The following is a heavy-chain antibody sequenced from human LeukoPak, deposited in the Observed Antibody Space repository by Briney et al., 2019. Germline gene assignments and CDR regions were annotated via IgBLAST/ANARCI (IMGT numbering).Heavy chain of an antibody. V-gene: IGHV4-59*01. CDR3: AGIWSGYYDY. D-gene: IGHD3-3*01. CDR2: IYNSGST. J-gene: IGHJ4*02. Sequence: AETLTLPCTVSGASIRSYYWSWIRQPPGKGLEWIGYIYNSGSTNYNPSLKSRVTISVDTSKNQFSLKVSSVTAADTAVYYCAGIWSGYYDYWGQGTLVSVSS. CDR1: GASIRSYY.